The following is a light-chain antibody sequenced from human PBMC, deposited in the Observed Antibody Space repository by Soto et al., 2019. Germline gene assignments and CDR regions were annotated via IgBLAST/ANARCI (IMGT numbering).Light chain of an antibody. CDR3: QEYETFSPLT. CDR1: QRIDTW. J-gene: IGKJ1*01. Sequence: DIQMTQSPSILSASVGDRVTITCRASQRIDTWLAWYQQKPGTAPKLLIYKATILQSGVPSRFSGSGSGTEFTLAISSLQPDDFATSYCQEYETFSPLTFGQGTKVEMK. CDR2: KAT. V-gene: IGKV1-5*03.